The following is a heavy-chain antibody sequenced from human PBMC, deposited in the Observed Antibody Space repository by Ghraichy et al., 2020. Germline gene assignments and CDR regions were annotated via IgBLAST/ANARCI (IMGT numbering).Heavy chain of an antibody. Sequence: SETLSLTCTVSGGSMFGYYWSWIRQPAGKGLEWIGRVSTTGNPNYCPSLKSRVAMSLDTSKSHFSLRLSSVTAADTAVYYCERSTSLQPFDFWGQGTLVAVSS. J-gene: IGHJ4*02. CDR3: ERSTSLQPFDF. CDR2: VSTTGNP. V-gene: IGHV4-4*07. CDR1: GGSMFGYY. D-gene: IGHD5-18*01.